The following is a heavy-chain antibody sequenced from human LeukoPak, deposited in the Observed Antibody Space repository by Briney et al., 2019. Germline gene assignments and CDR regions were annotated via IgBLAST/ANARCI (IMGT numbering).Heavy chain of an antibody. D-gene: IGHD3-22*01. Sequence: GGSLRLSCAASGLTFNNAWMVWVRQAPGKGPEWVGRIKSKTDGETTDYAAPVKGRFTISRDDSKSTLYLQMNSLQTEDTAVYYCTTDDRHSDDYWGQGTLVTVSS. J-gene: IGHJ4*02. CDR2: IKSKTDGETT. CDR3: TTDDRHSDDY. CDR1: GLTFNNAW. V-gene: IGHV3-15*07.